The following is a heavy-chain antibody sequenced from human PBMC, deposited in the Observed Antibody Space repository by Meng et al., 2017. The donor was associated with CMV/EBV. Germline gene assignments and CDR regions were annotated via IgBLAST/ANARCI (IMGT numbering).Heavy chain of an antibody. CDR1: GFTFSSYS. J-gene: IGHJ4*02. V-gene: IGHV3-21*01. Sequence: GESLKISCAASGFTFSSYSMNWVRQAPGKGLEWVSSISSSSSYIYYADSVKGRFTISRDNAKNSLYLQMNSLRAEGTAVYYCARSYYGSGTFDYGGQGTLVTVSS. D-gene: IGHD3-10*01. CDR2: ISSSSSYI. CDR3: ARSYYGSGTFDY.